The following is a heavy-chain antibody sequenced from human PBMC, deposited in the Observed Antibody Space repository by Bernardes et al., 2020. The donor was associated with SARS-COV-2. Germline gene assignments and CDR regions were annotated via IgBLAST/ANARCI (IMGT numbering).Heavy chain of an antibody. D-gene: IGHD2-21*01. CDR1: GFSFSAYW. V-gene: IGHV3-7*01. J-gene: IGHJ3*02. CDR3: ARDVSPFGHNSGDI. CDR2: IKEDGGDI. Sequence: GGSLRLSCAASGFSFSAYWMSWVRQAPGKGLEWVATIKEDGGDIYYADSVKGRFTISRDNGKDTVYLQMNSLRVDDTARYYCARDVSPFGHNSGDIWGPGTMVTVSS.